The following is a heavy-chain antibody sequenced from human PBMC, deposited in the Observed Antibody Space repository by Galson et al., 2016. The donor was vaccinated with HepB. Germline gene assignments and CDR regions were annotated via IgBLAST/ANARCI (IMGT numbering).Heavy chain of an antibody. J-gene: IGHJ6*02. Sequence: SLRLSCAAPGFTLSSNTLHWVRQVPGKGLEWVEFISYDGKNTEYVDSVNGRFTIPRHNSRNIVYLQMSSLSVEDTALYFCARDLGLVVVSTATYFYGLSVRGRGTTVTVSS. V-gene: IGHV3-30*04. CDR3: ARDLGLVVVSTATYFYGLSV. CDR1: GFTLSSNT. CDR2: ISYDGKNT. D-gene: IGHD3/OR15-3a*01.